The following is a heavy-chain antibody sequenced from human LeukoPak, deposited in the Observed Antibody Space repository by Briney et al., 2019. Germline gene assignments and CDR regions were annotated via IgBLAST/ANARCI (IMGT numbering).Heavy chain of an antibody. CDR3: ARGLSYDHYYYYMDV. V-gene: IGHV4-39*07. CDR2: IYYSGST. J-gene: IGHJ6*03. CDR1: GGSISSSSYY. D-gene: IGHD3-10*01. Sequence: SETLSLTCTVSGGSISSSSYYWGWIRQPPGKGLEWIGSIYYSGSTYYNPSLKSRVTISVDTSKNQFSLKLSSVTAADTAVYYCARGLSYDHYYYYMDVWGKGTTVTVSS.